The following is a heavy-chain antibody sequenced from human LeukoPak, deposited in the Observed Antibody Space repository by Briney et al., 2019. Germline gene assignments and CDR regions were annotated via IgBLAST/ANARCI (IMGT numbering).Heavy chain of an antibody. CDR1: GFTFSRYG. D-gene: IGHD3-3*01. J-gene: IGHJ6*02. CDR2: ISYDGSNK. Sequence: GGSLRLSCSASGFTFSRYGMHWVRQAPGKGLEWVAVISYDGSNKYYADSVKGRFTISRDNSKNTLYLQMNSLRAEDTAVYYCARENYDFWGGYGSYYYGMDVWGQGTTVTVSS. CDR3: ARENYDFWGGYGSYYYGMDV. V-gene: IGHV3-30*03.